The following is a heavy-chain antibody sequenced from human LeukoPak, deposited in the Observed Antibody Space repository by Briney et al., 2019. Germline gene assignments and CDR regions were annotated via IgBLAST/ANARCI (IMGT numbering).Heavy chain of an antibody. CDR1: GFTFSYYW. CDR3: AIHCISISCHSPR. V-gene: IGHV3-7*03. Sequence: GGSLRLSCTASGFTFSYYWMSWVRQAPGKGLEWVANIKYDGSERYYVDSVKGRFTISRDNTKNSLYLQMNSLRAEDTAVYYRAIHCISISCHSPRWGQGTLVTVSS. J-gene: IGHJ4*02. CDR2: IKYDGSER. D-gene: IGHD2-2*01.